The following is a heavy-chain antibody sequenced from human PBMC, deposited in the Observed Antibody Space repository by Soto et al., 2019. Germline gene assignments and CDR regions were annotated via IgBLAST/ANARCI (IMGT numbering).Heavy chain of an antibody. J-gene: IGHJ3*02. V-gene: IGHV1-69*06. CDR3: ASGSTGYFRDPFDI. Sequence: QVQLVQSGAEVKKPGSSVNVSYKPSGGTFNSYALNWVRQAPGQGLEWLGGIITMFGTTYYAQKFQGRVTITADRSTSTAFMYLSSLRSNDTAVYYCASGSTGYFRDPFDIWGQGTMVTVSS. CDR1: GGTFNSYA. D-gene: IGHD3-22*01. CDR2: IITMFGTT.